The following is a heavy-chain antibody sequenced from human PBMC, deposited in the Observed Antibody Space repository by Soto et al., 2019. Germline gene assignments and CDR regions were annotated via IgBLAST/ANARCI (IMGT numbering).Heavy chain of an antibody. D-gene: IGHD3-3*01. V-gene: IGHV4-39*01. CDR2: IYYSGST. CDR3: ARPALEWSVGGVFDY. J-gene: IGHJ4*02. CDR1: GGSIRSSSYY. Sequence: QLQLQESGPELLKPSETLSHTCTVSGGSIRSSSYYWGWIRQTPGKGVEWIGSIYYSGSTYYNPSLKSRVTISVDTSKNQFSLKLSSVTAADTAVYYCARPALEWSVGGVFDYWGQGTLVTVSS.